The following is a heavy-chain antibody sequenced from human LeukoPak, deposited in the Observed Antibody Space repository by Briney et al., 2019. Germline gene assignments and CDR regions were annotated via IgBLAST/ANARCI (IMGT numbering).Heavy chain of an antibody. CDR2: IMQDGSEK. CDR3: AIDRSSGYYGLDF. J-gene: IGHJ4*02. V-gene: IGHV3-7*01. CDR1: GFTFTGYW. Sequence: GGSLRLSCAVSGFTFTGYWMSWVRQAPGKGLEWVANIMQDGSEKYYVDSVKGRFTISRDNAKNSLYLQMNSLRAEDTAVYYCAIDRSSGYYGLDFWGQGTLVTVSS. D-gene: IGHD3-22*01.